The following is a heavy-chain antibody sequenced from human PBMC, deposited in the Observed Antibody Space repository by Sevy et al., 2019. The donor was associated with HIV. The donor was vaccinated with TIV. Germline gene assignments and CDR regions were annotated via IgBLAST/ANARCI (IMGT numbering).Heavy chain of an antibody. D-gene: IGHD4-17*01. J-gene: IGHJ4*02. CDR2: ISNSGTTI. Sequence: GGSLRLSCAASGFIFSSYEMTWVRQAPGKGLEWVSYISNSGTTIYYSDSVKGRFTISRDNARNSLYLQMNSLRAEDTAVYYCARDLPPSATTVAHFDCWGQGTLVTVSS. CDR1: GFIFSSYE. V-gene: IGHV3-48*03. CDR3: ARDLPPSATTVAHFDC.